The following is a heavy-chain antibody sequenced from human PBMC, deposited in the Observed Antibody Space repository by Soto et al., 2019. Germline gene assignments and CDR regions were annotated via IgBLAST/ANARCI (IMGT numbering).Heavy chain of an antibody. V-gene: IGHV4-34*01. CDR2: INHSGST. CDR1: GGSFSGYY. CDR3: ARAGTMVRGVISYYYYYGMDV. D-gene: IGHD3-10*01. Sequence: SETLSLTCAVYGGSFSGYYWSWISQPPGKGLEWIGEINHSGSTNYNPSRKSRVTISVDTSKNQFSLKLSSVTDADTAVYYCARAGTMVRGVISYYYYYGMDVWGQGTTVTVSS. J-gene: IGHJ6*02.